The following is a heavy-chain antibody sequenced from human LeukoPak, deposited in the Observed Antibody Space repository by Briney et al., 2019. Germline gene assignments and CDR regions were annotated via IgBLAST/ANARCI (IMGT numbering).Heavy chain of an antibody. D-gene: IGHD3-22*01. CDR3: ARDLGNYYDSSPPGY. Sequence: SVKVSCKASGGTFSSYAISWVRQAPGQGLEWMGRIIPILGIANYAQKFQGRVTITADKSTSTAYMELSSLRSEDTVVYYCARDLGNYYDSSPPGYWGQGTLVTVSS. CDR1: GGTFSSYA. V-gene: IGHV1-69*04. J-gene: IGHJ4*02. CDR2: IIPILGIA.